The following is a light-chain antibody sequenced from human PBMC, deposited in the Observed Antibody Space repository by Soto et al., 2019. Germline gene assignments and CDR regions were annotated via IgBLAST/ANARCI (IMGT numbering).Light chain of an antibody. J-gene: IGLJ1*01. CDR2: DVS. Sequence: QSVLTQPASVSGSPGQSITISCTETSSDVGGYNYVSWYQQHPGKAPKFMIYDVSSRPSGVSNRFSGSKSGNTASLTISGLQAEDEADYYCCSYTTSNTRQIVFGTGTKVIVL. CDR3: CSYTTSNTRQIV. CDR1: SSDVGGYNY. V-gene: IGLV2-14*03.